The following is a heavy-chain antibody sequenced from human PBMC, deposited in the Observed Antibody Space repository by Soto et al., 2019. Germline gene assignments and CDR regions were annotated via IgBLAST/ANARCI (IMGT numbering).Heavy chain of an antibody. J-gene: IGHJ6*02. CDR2: IIPILGIA. CDR3: VKAPREGGFDV. D-gene: IGHD3-16*01. V-gene: IGHV1-69*02. CDR1: GGTFSSYT. Sequence: SSVKVSCKTSGGTFSSYTISWVRQAPRQGLEWMGRIIPILGIANYAQKFQGRVTITADKSTSTAYMELSSLRSADPAVYYCVKAPREGGFDVWGQGTMVTVSS.